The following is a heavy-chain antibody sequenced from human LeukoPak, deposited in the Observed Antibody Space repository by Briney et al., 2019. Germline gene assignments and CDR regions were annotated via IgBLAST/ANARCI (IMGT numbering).Heavy chain of an antibody. V-gene: IGHV3-23*01. CDR3: AKLQDIVVVPAARKGFDP. J-gene: IGHJ5*02. CDR1: GFTFSSYA. Sequence: TGGSLRLSCAASGFTFSSYAMSWVRQAPGKGLEWVSAISGSGGSTYYADSVKGRFTISRDNSKNTLYLQMNSLRAEDTAVYYCAKLQDIVVVPAARKGFDPWGQGTLVTVSS. CDR2: ISGSGGST. D-gene: IGHD2-2*01.